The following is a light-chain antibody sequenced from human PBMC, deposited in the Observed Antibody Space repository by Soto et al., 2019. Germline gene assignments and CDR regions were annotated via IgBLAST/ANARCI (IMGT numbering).Light chain of an antibody. J-gene: IGKJ1*01. Sequence: EIVLTQSPGTLSLSPGERATLSCRASQSVSVHLAWYQQKPGQAPSLLIYDASNRATGIPARFSGSGSGTGFTLTISRLEPEDFAVYHCVQRTTWPWTCGQGSKVEIK. CDR2: DAS. CDR3: VQRTTWPWT. V-gene: IGKV3-11*01. CDR1: QSVSVH.